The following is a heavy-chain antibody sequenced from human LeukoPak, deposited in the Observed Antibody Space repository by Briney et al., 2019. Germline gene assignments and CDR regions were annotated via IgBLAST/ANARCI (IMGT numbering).Heavy chain of an antibody. D-gene: IGHD4-11*01. CDR2: IYYSGST. CDR3: ATARVSTSRWNYIDY. Sequence: NPSQTLSLTCTVSGGSISSGDYYWSWIRQPPGKGLEWIGYIYYSGSTNYNPSLKSRLTISVDTPNNKFSLRLTSVTAADTAVYYCATARVSTSRWNYIDYWGQGTLVTVSS. V-gene: IGHV4-30-4*08. J-gene: IGHJ4*02. CDR1: GGSISSGDYY.